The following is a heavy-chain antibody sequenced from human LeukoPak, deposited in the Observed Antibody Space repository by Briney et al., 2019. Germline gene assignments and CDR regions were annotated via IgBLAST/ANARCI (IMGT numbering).Heavy chain of an antibody. J-gene: IGHJ3*02. CDR2: ISGSGGST. CDR3: AKDLGIVVVPAAIQSAFDI. CDR1: GFTFSSYA. Sequence: GGSLRLSCAASGFTFSSYAMSWVRQAPGKGLEWVSAISGSGGSTYYADSVKGRFTISRDNSKNTLYLQMNSLRAEDTAVYYCAKDLGIVVVPAAIQSAFDIWGQGTVVTVSS. D-gene: IGHD2-2*01. V-gene: IGHV3-23*01.